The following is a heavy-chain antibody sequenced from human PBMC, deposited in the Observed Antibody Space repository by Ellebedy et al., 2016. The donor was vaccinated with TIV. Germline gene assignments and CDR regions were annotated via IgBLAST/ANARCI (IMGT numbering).Heavy chain of an antibody. Sequence: ASVKVSCKASGYAFTSYGISWVRQAPGQGLEWMGWITSYNGNTNYAQKIQGRVTMTTDPSTSTAYMELRSLRSDDTAVYYCARVALDSSKSLVWFDPWGQGTLVTVSS. D-gene: IGHD6-13*01. CDR1: GYAFTSYG. CDR2: ITSYNGNT. J-gene: IGHJ5*02. CDR3: ARVALDSSKSLVWFDP. V-gene: IGHV1-18*01.